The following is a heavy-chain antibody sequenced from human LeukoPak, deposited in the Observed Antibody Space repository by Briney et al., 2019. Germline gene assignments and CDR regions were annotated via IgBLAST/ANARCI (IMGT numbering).Heavy chain of an antibody. CDR3: AREGYSYGLYI. Sequence: PGRSLRLSCAASGFTVSSNYMSWVRQAPGKGLERVSVIYSGGRTYYADSVKGRFTISRDNSKNTLYLQMNSLRAEDTAVYYCAREGYSYGLYIWGQGTMVTVSS. D-gene: IGHD5-18*01. CDR2: IYSGGRT. J-gene: IGHJ3*02. V-gene: IGHV3-53*01. CDR1: GFTVSSNY.